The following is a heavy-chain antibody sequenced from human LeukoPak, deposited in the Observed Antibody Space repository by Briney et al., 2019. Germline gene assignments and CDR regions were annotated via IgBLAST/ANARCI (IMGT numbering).Heavy chain of an antibody. J-gene: IGHJ4*02. D-gene: IGHD4-23*01. Sequence: GGSLRLSCAASGFTFSSYAMHWVRQAPGKGLEWVAVISYDGSNKYYADSVKGRFTISRDNSKNTLYLQMNSLRAEDTAVYYCARAPGSPYGGNSGCWGQGTLVTVSS. CDR1: GFTFSSYA. CDR3: ARAPGSPYGGNSGC. CDR2: ISYDGSNK. V-gene: IGHV3-30-3*01.